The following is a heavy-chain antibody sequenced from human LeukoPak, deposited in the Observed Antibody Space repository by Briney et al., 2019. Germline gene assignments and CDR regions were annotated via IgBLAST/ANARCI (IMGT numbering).Heavy chain of an antibody. CDR2: IFYDGSKT. V-gene: IGHV3-33*01. D-gene: IGHD6-6*01. CDR1: GFTFSNYG. CDR3: ASTATGYLSSSSIDY. Sequence: GGSLRLSCAASGFTFSNYGMHWVRQAPGKGLEWVAVIFYDGSKTYYADSVKGRFTISRDNSKNTLYVEMDSLRAEDTAVYYCASTATGYLSSSSIDYWGQGTLVTVSS. J-gene: IGHJ4*02.